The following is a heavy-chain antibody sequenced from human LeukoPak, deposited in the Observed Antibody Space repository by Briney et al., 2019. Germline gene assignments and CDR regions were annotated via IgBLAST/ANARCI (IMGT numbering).Heavy chain of an antibody. J-gene: IGHJ4*02. V-gene: IGHV3-7*01. D-gene: IGHD3-3*01. CDR2: IEQDRSEK. Sequence: GGSLRLSCAASGFTFSNYWMNWVRQAPGKGLEWVANIEQDRSEKYYVDSVKGRFTISRDNGKNSLYLQMNSLRAEDTAVYYCARDRNTDFWSGYYTNYCDYWGQGTLVTVSS. CDR1: GFTFSNYW. CDR3: ARDRNTDFWSGYYTNYCDY.